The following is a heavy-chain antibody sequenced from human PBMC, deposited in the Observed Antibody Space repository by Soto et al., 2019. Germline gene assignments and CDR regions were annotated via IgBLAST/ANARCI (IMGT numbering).Heavy chain of an antibody. D-gene: IGHD3-16*01. CDR3: ARNEGGPPHAYYYYGMDV. CDR1: GFTFSSYS. Sequence: GGSLRLSCAASGFTFSSYSMNWVRQAPGKGLEWVSSISSSSSYIYYTDSVKGRFTISRDNAKNSLYLQMNSLRAEDTAVYYCARNEGGPPHAYYYYGMDVWGQGTTVTVSS. CDR2: ISSSSSYI. J-gene: IGHJ6*02. V-gene: IGHV3-21*01.